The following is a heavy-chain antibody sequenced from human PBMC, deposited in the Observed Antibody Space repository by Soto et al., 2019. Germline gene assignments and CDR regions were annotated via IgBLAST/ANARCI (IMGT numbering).Heavy chain of an antibody. J-gene: IGHJ5*02. V-gene: IGHV4-59*01. Sequence: PXETPCLTGTVSGGSISIYYWSGIRQPPGKGLEWIGYIYYSGSTNYNPSLKSRVTISVDTSKNQFSLKLSSVTAADTAVYYCARAGVGSGWYNGNWFDPWGQGTLVTVS. D-gene: IGHD6-19*01. CDR2: IYYSGST. CDR3: ARAGVGSGWYNGNWFDP. CDR1: GGSISIYY.